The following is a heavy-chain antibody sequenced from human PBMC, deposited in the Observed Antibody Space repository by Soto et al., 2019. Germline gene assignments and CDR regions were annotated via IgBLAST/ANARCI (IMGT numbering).Heavy chain of an antibody. Sequence: GASVKVSCKASGGTFSSYAIIWVRQAPGQGLEWMGGIIPIFGTADYAQKFQGRVTITADESTSTAYMELSSLRSEDTAVYYCASVVAATPYAFDIWGQGTMVTVSS. CDR1: GGTFSSYA. D-gene: IGHD2-15*01. V-gene: IGHV1-69*13. CDR2: IIPIFGTA. CDR3: ASVVAATPYAFDI. J-gene: IGHJ3*02.